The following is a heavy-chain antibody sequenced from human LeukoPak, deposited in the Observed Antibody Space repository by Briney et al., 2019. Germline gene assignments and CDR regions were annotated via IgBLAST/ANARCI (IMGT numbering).Heavy chain of an antibody. CDR1: GGSISSSSYY. D-gene: IGHD1-7*01. J-gene: IGHJ5*02. CDR2: IYYSGST. CDR3: ARRNWNYENWFDP. Sequence: SETLSLTCTVSGGSISSSSYYWGWIRQPPGKGLEWIGSIYYSGSTYYNPSLKSRVTISVDTSKNQFSLKLSSVTAADTAVYCCARRNWNYENWFDPWGQGTLVTVSS. V-gene: IGHV4-39*01.